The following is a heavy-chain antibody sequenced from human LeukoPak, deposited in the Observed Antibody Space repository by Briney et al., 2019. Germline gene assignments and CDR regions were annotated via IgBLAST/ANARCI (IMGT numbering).Heavy chain of an antibody. CDR2: ISYDGSNK. Sequence: GGSLRLSCAASGFTFSSYAMHWVRQAPGKGLEWVAVISYDGSNKYYADSVKGPFTISRDNSKNTLYLQMNSLRAEDTAVYYCARDLADLNYDSSGIGCGYWGQGTLVTVSS. J-gene: IGHJ4*02. D-gene: IGHD3-22*01. V-gene: IGHV3-30-3*01. CDR1: GFTFSSYA. CDR3: ARDLADLNYDSSGIGCGY.